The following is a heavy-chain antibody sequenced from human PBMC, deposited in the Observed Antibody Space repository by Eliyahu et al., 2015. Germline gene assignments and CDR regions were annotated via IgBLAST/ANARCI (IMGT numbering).Heavy chain of an antibody. CDR2: IIPILGIA. J-gene: IGHJ3*02. CDR1: GGTFSSYT. Sequence: EVKKPGSSVKVSCKASGGTFSSYTISWVRQAPGQGLEWMGRIIPILGIANYAQKFQGRVTITADKSTSTAYMELSSLRSEDTAVYYCARNLRALTHGAFDIWGQGTMVTVSS. V-gene: IGHV1-69*02. CDR3: ARNLRALTHGAFDI. D-gene: IGHD3-9*01.